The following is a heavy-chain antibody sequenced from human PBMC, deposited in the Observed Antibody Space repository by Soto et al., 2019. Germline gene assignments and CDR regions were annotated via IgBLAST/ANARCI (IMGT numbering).Heavy chain of an antibody. V-gene: IGHV4-59*01. CDR3: ARHYTAMADNWFDP. CDR1: GGSIISYY. Sequence: SETLSLTCTVSGGSIISYYWSWIRQPPGKGLEWIGYIYYSGSTNYNPSLKSRVTISVDTSKNQFSLKLSSVTAADTAVYYCARHYTAMADNWFDPWGQGTLVTVSS. D-gene: IGHD5-18*01. J-gene: IGHJ5*02. CDR2: IYYSGST.